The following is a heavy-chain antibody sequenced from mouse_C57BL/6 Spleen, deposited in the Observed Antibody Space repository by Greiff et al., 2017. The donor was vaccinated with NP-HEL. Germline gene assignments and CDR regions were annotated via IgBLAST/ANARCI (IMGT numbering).Heavy chain of an antibody. CDR2: IRSKSSNYAT. CDR1: GFTFNTYA. J-gene: IGHJ4*01. V-gene: IGHV10-3*01. Sequence: EVKLVESGGGLVQPKGSLKLSCAASGFTFNTYAMHWVRQAPGKGLEWVARIRSKSSNYATYYADSVKDRFTISRDDSQSMLYLQMNNLKTEDTAMYYCVRERGYSNPYYYAMDYWGQGTSVTVSS. CDR3: VRERGYSNPYYYAMDY. D-gene: IGHD2-5*01.